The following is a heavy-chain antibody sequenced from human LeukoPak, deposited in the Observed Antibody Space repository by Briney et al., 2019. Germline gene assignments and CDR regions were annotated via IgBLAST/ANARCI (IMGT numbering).Heavy chain of an antibody. Sequence: SETLSLTCTVSGASISSYYWSWIRQPPGQGLEWVGYVHYSGITDYHPSLQSRVTISLDTAKSQFSLKLSSVTAADTAVYYCASQLGGTTFHWGQGTLVTVSS. J-gene: IGHJ4*02. D-gene: IGHD1-1*01. CDR2: VHYSGIT. V-gene: IGHV4-59*03. CDR3: ASQLGGTTFH. CDR1: GASISSYY.